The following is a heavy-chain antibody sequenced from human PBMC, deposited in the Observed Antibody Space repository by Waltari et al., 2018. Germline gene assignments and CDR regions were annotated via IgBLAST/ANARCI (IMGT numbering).Heavy chain of an antibody. Sequence: QVQLVQSGAEVKKPGASVKVSCKASGYTFTSYGISWVRQAPGQGLEWMGWISAYNGNTNYAQKLQGRVTMTTDTSTSTAYMELRSLRSDDTAVYYWARAVRLTYYDFWSGYFYFDYWGQGTLVTVSS. J-gene: IGHJ4*02. CDR3: ARAVRLTYYDFWSGYFYFDY. D-gene: IGHD3-3*01. CDR2: ISAYNGNT. V-gene: IGHV1-18*01. CDR1: GYTFTSYG.